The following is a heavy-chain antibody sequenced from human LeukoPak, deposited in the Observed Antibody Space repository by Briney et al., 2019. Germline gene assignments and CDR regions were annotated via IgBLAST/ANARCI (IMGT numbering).Heavy chain of an antibody. CDR3: AGEPAAADDAFDI. D-gene: IGHD6-13*01. CDR2: VFGRGGGT. V-gene: IGHV3-23*01. Sequence: PGGSLRLSCAASGFTLSSYAMSWVRQAPGKGLEWVSSVFGRGGGTYNTDSVKGRFTISRDNAKNSLYLQLNSLRDEDTAVYYCAGEPAAADDAFDIWGQGTTVTVSS. CDR1: GFTLSSYA. J-gene: IGHJ3*02.